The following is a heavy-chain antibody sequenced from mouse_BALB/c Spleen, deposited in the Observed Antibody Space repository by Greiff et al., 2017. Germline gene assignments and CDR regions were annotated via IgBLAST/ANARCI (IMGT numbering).Heavy chain of an antibody. Sequence: VKLMESGAELVRPGSSVKISCKASGYAFSSYWMNWVKQRPGQGLEWIGQIYPGDGDTNYNGKFKGKATLTADKSSSTAYMQLSSLTSEDSAVYFCARGGNYDAMDYWGQGTSVTVSS. CDR3: ARGGNYDAMDY. J-gene: IGHJ4*01. CDR2: IYPGDGDT. CDR1: GYAFSSYW. D-gene: IGHD2-1*01. V-gene: IGHV1-80*01.